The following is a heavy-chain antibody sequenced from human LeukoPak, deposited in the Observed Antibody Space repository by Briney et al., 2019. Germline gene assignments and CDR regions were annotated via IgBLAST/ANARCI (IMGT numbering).Heavy chain of an antibody. CDR1: GGSISSGSYY. CDR2: IYTSGST. CDR3: ARGDYGGNSNRNWFDP. J-gene: IGHJ5*02. Sequence: SRTLSLTCTVSGGSISSGSYYWSWIRQPAGKGLEWIGRIYTSGSTNYNPSLKSRVTISVDTSKNQFSLKLSSVTAADTAVYYCARGDYGGNSNRNWFDPWGQGTLVTVSS. D-gene: IGHD4-23*01. V-gene: IGHV4-61*02.